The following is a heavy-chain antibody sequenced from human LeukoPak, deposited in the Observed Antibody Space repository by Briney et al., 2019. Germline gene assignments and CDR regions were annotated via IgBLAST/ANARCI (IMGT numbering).Heavy chain of an antibody. V-gene: IGHV4-38-2*02. Sequence: SETLSLTCTVSGYSISSGYYWGWIRQPPGQGLEWIGSIYHSGSTYYNPSLKSRVTRSVDTSKNQFSLRLSSVTAADTAVYYCASSFGNYDYFDYWGQGTLVTVSS. CDR2: IYHSGST. J-gene: IGHJ4*02. D-gene: IGHD1-7*01. CDR3: ASSFGNYDYFDY. CDR1: GYSISSGYY.